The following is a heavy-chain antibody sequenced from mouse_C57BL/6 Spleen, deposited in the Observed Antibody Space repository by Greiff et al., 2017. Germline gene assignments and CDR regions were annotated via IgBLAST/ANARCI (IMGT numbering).Heavy chain of an antibody. CDR1: GFTFSNYW. CDR2: IRLKSDNYAT. D-gene: IGHD2-4*01. CDR3: TGLTQSYYEYGFDY. Sequence: EVQGVESGGGLVQPGGSMKLSCVASGFTFSNYWMNWVRQSPEKGLEWVAQIRLKSDNYATHYAESVKGRFTISRDDSKSSVYLHMSNLRAEDTGIYYCTGLTQSYYEYGFDYWGQGTTLTVSS. V-gene: IGHV6-3*01. J-gene: IGHJ2*01.